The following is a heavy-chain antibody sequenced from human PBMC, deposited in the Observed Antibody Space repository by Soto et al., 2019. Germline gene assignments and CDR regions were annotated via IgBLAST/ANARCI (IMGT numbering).Heavy chain of an antibody. V-gene: IGHV3-30*04. D-gene: IGHD2-15*01. CDR1: GFTFSIYA. CDR3: ARRDFYCRGRNCFSGDYAMDV. J-gene: IGHJ6*02. Sequence: QVQLVESGGGVVQPGSSLRLSCTASGFTFSIYAMHWVRQAPGKGLEWVSIISFDGKNIDYARSVRGRFTISRDNSQNTLYLQMDSLRTEDTAVYYYARRDFYCRGRNCFSGDYAMDVWGQGTTVTVSS. CDR2: ISFDGKNI.